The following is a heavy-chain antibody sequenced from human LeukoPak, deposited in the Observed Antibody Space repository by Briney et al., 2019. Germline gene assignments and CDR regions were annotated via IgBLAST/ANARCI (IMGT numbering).Heavy chain of an antibody. D-gene: IGHD3-22*01. V-gene: IGHV4-59*01. CDR1: GGSISSSY. CDR3: ASSFGSGYYKH. Sequence: SETLSLTCTVSGGSISSSYWSWVRQPPGKGPEWIGYIYYSGTTNYNPSLKSRVTISVDTSKNQFSLKLSSVTAADTAVYYCASSFGSGYYKHWGQGTLVTVSS. CDR2: IYYSGTT. J-gene: IGHJ4*02.